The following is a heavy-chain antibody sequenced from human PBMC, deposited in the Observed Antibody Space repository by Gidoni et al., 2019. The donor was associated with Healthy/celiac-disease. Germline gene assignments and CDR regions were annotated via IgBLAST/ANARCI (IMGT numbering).Heavy chain of an antibody. J-gene: IGHJ6*02. CDR3: ARDFRPGPTVTYYGMDV. CDR2: TYYSGST. D-gene: IGHD4-17*01. CDR1: GGSISSGGYY. Sequence: QVQLQESGPGLVKPSQTLSLTCTVSGGSISSGGYYWSWIRQHPGKGLEWIGYTYYSGSTYYNPSLKSRVTISVDTSKNQFSLKLSSVTAADTAVYYCARDFRPGPTVTYYGMDVWGQGTTVTVSS. V-gene: IGHV4-31*03.